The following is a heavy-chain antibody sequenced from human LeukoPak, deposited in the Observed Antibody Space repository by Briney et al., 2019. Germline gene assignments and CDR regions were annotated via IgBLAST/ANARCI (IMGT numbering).Heavy chain of an antibody. V-gene: IGHV1-18*04. Sequence: ASVKVSCKASGYTFTAYYIHWVRQAPGQGLEWMGWISAYNGNTNYAQKLQGRVTMTTDTSTSTAYMELRSLRSDDTAVYYCARSDHSSSWRDFDYWGQGTLVTVSS. J-gene: IGHJ4*02. CDR1: GYTFTAYY. D-gene: IGHD6-13*01. CDR3: ARSDHSSSWRDFDY. CDR2: ISAYNGNT.